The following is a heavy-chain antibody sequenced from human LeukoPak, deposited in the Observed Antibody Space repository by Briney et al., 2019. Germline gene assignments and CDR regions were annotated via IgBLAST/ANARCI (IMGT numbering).Heavy chain of an antibody. CDR3: STDHIGHHFQY. CDR1: GHTLSELS. Sequence: ASVKVSCKVSGHTLSELSMHGVRQAPGKGLEWMGGYDPEDGETKFAQKFQGRVTMTEDTSTNTAYLELSSLRSDDTAIYYCSTDHIGHHFQYWGQGTLVIVSS. V-gene: IGHV1-24*01. J-gene: IGHJ4*02. CDR2: YDPEDGET.